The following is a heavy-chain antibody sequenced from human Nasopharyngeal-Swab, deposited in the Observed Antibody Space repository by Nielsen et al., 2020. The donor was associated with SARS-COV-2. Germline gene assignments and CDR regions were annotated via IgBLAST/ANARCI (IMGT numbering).Heavy chain of an antibody. CDR2: FDPEDGET. V-gene: IGHV1-24*01. D-gene: IGHD1-26*01. CDR3: ATTTPIVGAPSWFDP. Sequence: ASVKVSCKVSGYTLTELSMHWVRQAPGKGLEWMGGFDPEDGETIYAQKFQGRVTMTEDTSTETAYMEPSSLRSEDTAVYYCATTTPIVGAPSWFDPWGQGTLVTVSS. J-gene: IGHJ5*02. CDR1: GYTLTELS.